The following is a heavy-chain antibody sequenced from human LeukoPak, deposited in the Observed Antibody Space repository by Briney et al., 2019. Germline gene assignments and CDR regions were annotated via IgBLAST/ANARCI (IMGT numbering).Heavy chain of an antibody. V-gene: IGHV3-20*04. CDR2: INWNGGST. CDR3: ARFGFDGDFYYYYYYMDV. D-gene: IGHD4-17*01. J-gene: IGHJ6*03. CDR1: GFTFDDYG. Sequence: PGGSLRLSCAASGFTFDDYGVSWVRQAPGKGLEWVSGINWNGGSTGYADSVKGRFTISRDNAKNSLYLQMNSLRAEDTALYYCARFGFDGDFYYYYYYMDVWGKGTTVTVSS.